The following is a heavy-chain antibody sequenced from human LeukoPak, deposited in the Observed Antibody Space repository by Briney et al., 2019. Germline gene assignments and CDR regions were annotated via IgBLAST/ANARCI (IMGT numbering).Heavy chain of an antibody. Sequence: ASVEVSCKASGYTFTGYYMHWVRQAPGQGLEWMGGVIPIFGTANYAQKFQGRVTMTEDTSTDTAYMELSSLRSEDTAVYYCATDHPHCSSTSCYTNAFDIWGQGTMVTVSS. V-gene: IGHV1-69*06. D-gene: IGHD2-2*02. CDR2: VIPIFGTA. J-gene: IGHJ3*02. CDR1: GYTFTGYY. CDR3: ATDHPHCSSTSCYTNAFDI.